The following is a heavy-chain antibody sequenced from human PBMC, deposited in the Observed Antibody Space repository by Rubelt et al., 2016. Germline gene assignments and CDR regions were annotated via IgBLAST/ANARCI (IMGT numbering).Heavy chain of an antibody. V-gene: IGHV4-39*07. D-gene: IGHD5-24*01. Sequence: QLQLQESGPGLVKPSETLSLTCTVSGGSISSSSYYWGWIRQPPGKGLEWIGSIYYSGRTYYNPSLKGRVTISVDTSKNQFSLKLSSVTAADTAVYYCAVEMATMGSGYWGQGTLVTVSS. J-gene: IGHJ4*02. CDR3: AVEMATMGSGY. CDR2: IYYSGRT. CDR1: GGSISSSSYY.